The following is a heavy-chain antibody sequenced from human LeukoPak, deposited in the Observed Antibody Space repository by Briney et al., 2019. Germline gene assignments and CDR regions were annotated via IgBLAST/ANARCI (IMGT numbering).Heavy chain of an antibody. V-gene: IGHV1-69*01. CDR2: IIPIFGTA. J-gene: IGHJ6*04. D-gene: IGHD3-3*01. CDR3: PRRIEALPPYEFWSGYPYTPLDV. CDR1: GGTFSSYA. Sequence: SVKVSCKASGGTFSSYAISWVRQAPGQGLEWMGGIIPIFGTANYAQKFQGRVTITADESTSTAYMELSSLRSEDTAVYYCPRRIEALPPYEFWSGYPYTPLDVWGKGTTVTVSS.